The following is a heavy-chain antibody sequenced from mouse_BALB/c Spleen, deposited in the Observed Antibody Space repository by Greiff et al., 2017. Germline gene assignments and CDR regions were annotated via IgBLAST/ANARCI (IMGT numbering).Heavy chain of an antibody. CDR1: GYSITSDYA. Sequence: EVQLVESGPGLVKPSQSLSLTCTVTGYSITSDYAWNWIRQFPGNKLEWMGYISYSGSTSYNPSLKSRISITRDTSKNQFFLQLNSVTTEDTATYYCARGNIFDYWGQGTTLTVSS. CDR3: ARGNIFDY. D-gene: IGHD5-2*01. CDR2: ISYSGST. J-gene: IGHJ2*01. V-gene: IGHV3-2*02.